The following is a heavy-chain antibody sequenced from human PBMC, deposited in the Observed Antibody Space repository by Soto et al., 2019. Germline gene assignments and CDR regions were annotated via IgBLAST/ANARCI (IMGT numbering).Heavy chain of an antibody. J-gene: IGHJ6*02. CDR1: GFTFSSYW. CDR3: ARSGYSSGWYTYYYYYYGMDV. V-gene: IGHV3-74*01. Sequence: AGGSLRLSCAASGFTFSSYWMHWVRQAPGKGLVWVSRINSDGSSTSYADSVKGRFTISRDNAKNTLYLQMNSLRAEDTAVYYCARSGYSSGWYTYYYYYYGMDVWGQGTTVTSP. D-gene: IGHD6-19*01. CDR2: INSDGSST.